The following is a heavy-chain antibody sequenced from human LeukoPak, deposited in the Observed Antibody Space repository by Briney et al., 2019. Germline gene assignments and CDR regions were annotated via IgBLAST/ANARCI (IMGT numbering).Heavy chain of an antibody. D-gene: IGHD2-2*01. Sequence: GGSLRLSCAASGFTFGSYAMSWVRQAPGKGLEWVSAISGSGGSTYYADSVKGRFTISRDNSKNTPYLQMNSLRAEDTAVYYCARAPGVVPAAIWFDPWGQGTLVTVSS. CDR1: GFTFGSYA. V-gene: IGHV3-23*01. CDR2: ISGSGGST. CDR3: ARAPGVVPAAIWFDP. J-gene: IGHJ5*02.